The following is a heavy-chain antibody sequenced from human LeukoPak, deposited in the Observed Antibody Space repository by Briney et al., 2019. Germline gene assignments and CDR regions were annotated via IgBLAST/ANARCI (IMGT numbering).Heavy chain of an antibody. CDR2: ISSNGGST. V-gene: IGHV3-64D*06. CDR1: GFTLSSYA. J-gene: IGHJ4*02. CDR3: LETDVDTAR. D-gene: IGHD5-18*01. Sequence: GGSLRLSCSASGFTLSSYAMRWVRQAPGEGLDYVSSISSNGGSTYYADSVKGRFTISRDNSKNTLYLQMGSLRAEDSAVYYCLETDVDTARWGQGTLVTVSS.